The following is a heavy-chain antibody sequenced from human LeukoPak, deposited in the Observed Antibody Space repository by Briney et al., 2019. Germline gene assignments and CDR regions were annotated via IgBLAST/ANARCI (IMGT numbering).Heavy chain of an antibody. D-gene: IGHD5-18*01. CDR1: GFTFSSYA. CDR2: ISGSGGST. J-gene: IGHJ4*02. CDR3: AKDRKYSYGNFDY. Sequence: GGSLRLSCAASGFTFSSYAMSWVRQAPGQGLEWVSAISGSGGSTYYADSVKGRFTISRDNSKNTLYLQMNSLRAEDTAVYYCAKDRKYSYGNFDYWGQGTLVTVSS. V-gene: IGHV3-23*01.